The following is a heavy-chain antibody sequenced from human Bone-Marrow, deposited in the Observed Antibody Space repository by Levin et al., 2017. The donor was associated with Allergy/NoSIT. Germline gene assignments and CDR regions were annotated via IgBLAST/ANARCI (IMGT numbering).Heavy chain of an antibody. J-gene: IGHJ6*02. V-gene: IGHV1-2*06. CDR1: TYMFTGYY. Sequence: GESLKISCKTSTYMFTGYYLHWVRQAPGQGFEWVGRIDPNRGDTKYSERFQGRVTMTSDTSLSTAYMELSRLKSDDTAIYYCGKDLAAAGTQRYYGVDVWGQGTTVIVSS. CDR2: IDPNRGDT. D-gene: IGHD6-13*01. CDR3: GKDLAAAGTQRYYGVDV.